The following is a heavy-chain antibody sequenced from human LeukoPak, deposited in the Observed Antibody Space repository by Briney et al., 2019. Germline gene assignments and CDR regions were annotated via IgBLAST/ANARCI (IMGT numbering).Heavy chain of an antibody. D-gene: IGHD2-15*01. CDR1: GFTFISYA. CDR3: AAVIVVVAARDAFDI. J-gene: IGHJ3*02. Sequence: GGSLRLSCSASGFTFISYAMHWVRQAPGKGLEYVSAINNKGDSTYYADSVKGRFTISRDNSKNTLYLQMNSLRAEDTAVYYCAAVIVVVAARDAFDIWGQGTMVTVSS. CDR2: INNKGDST. V-gene: IGHV3-64*04.